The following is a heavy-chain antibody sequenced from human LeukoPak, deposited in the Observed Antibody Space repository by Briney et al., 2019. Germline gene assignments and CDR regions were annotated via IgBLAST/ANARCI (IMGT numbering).Heavy chain of an antibody. V-gene: IGHV3-21*01. D-gene: IGHD3-22*01. CDR2: ISSSSSYI. J-gene: IGHJ4*02. CDR3: ARVSGYYDSSGYYDY. CDR1: GFTFSSYN. Sequence: GGSLRLSCAASGFTFSSYNMNWVRQAPGKGLEWVSSISSSSSYIFYADSVEGRFTISRDNAKNSLYLQMNSLRAEDTAVYYCARVSGYYDSSGYYDYWGQGTLVTVSS.